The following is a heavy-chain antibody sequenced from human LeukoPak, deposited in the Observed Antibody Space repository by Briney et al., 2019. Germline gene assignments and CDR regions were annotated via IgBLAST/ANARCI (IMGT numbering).Heavy chain of an antibody. D-gene: IGHD5-18*01. J-gene: IGHJ4*02. CDR3: ARVYSYGQFDY. V-gene: IGHV3-11*03. Sequence: GGSLRLSCEASGFTFSDYYMSWIRQAPGKGLEWVSYISSTSTYTNYADSVKGRFTISRDNAKNSLYQQMDILRAGDAAVYYCARVYSYGQFDYWGQGTLVTVSS. CDR2: ISSTSTYT. CDR1: GFTFSDYY.